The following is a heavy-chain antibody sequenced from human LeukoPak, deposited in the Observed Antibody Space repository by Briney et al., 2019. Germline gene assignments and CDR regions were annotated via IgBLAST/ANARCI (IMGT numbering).Heavy chain of an antibody. J-gene: IGHJ5*02. CDR3: AREYSSSPTMFDP. Sequence: SETLSLTCAVYGGSFSGYYWSWIRQPPGKGLEWIGYIYYSGSTNYNPSLKSRVTISVDTSKNQFSLKLSSVTAADTAVYYCAREYSSSPTMFDPWGQGTLVTVSS. V-gene: IGHV4-59*01. D-gene: IGHD6-13*01. CDR1: GGSFSGYY. CDR2: IYYSGST.